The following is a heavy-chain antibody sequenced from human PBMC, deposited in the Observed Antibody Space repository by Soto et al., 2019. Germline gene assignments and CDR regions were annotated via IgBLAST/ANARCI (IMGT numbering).Heavy chain of an antibody. D-gene: IGHD3-22*01. CDR1: GYTFTSYG. V-gene: IGHV1-18*01. CDR2: ISAYNGNT. Sequence: GASVKVSCKASGYTFTSYGISWVRQAPGQGLEWMGWISAYNGNTNYAQKLQGRVTMTTDTSTSTAYMELRSLRSDDTAVYYCARSPEDPRDYDSSGSFDPWGQGTLVTVSS. CDR3: ARSPEDPRDYDSSGSFDP. J-gene: IGHJ5*02.